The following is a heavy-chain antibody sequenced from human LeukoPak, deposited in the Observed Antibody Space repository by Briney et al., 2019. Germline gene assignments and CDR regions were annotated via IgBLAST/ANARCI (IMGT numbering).Heavy chain of an antibody. Sequence: SQTLSLTCAISGDSVSSNSVTWNWIRQSPSRGLEWLGRTYYRSTWYNDYAVSVRGRITVNPDTSKNQFPLHLNSVTPEDTAVYYCAGRLTQYDCFDPWGQGILVTVS. V-gene: IGHV6-1*01. D-gene: IGHD2-2*01. CDR2: TYYRSTWYN. CDR1: GDSVSSNSVT. J-gene: IGHJ5*02. CDR3: AGRLTQYDCFDP.